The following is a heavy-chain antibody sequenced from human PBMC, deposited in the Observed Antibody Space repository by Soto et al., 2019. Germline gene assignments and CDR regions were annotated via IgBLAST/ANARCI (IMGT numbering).Heavy chain of an antibody. CDR2: ISAYNGNT. CDR3: ARDRDWSGTTKFDY. D-gene: IGHD1-1*01. V-gene: IGHV1-18*01. J-gene: IGHJ4*02. Sequence: ASVKVSCKSSGYTFTSYGISWVRQAPGQGLEWMGWISAYNGNTNYAQKLQGRVTMTTDTSTSTAYMELRSLRSDDTAVYYCARDRDWSGTTKFDYWGQGTLVTVSS. CDR1: GYTFTSYG.